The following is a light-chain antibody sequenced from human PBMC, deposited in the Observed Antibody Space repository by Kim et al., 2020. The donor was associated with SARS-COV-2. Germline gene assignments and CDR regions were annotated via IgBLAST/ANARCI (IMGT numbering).Light chain of an antibody. CDR2: GAS. CDR3: QQYGSSPYT. Sequence: CPGERATLSCRASQSVSSSYLAWYQQTPGQAPRLLIYGASSRATGIPDRFSGSGSGTDFTLTISRLEPEDFAVYYCQQYGSSPYTFGQGTKLEI. CDR1: QSVSSSY. J-gene: IGKJ2*01. V-gene: IGKV3-20*01.